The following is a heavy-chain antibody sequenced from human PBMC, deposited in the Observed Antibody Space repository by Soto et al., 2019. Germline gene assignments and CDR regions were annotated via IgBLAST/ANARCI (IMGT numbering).Heavy chain of an antibody. V-gene: IGHV3-43D*04. CDR3: AKDDQQLVLYYYYYYGMDV. Sequence: GGSLRLSCAASGFTFYDYAMHWVRQAPGKGLEWASLISWDGGSTYYADSVKGRFTISRDNSKNSLYLQMNSLRAEDTALYYCAKDDQQLVLYYYYYYGMDVWGQGTTVTVSS. J-gene: IGHJ6*01. CDR1: GFTFYDYA. D-gene: IGHD6-13*01. CDR2: ISWDGGST.